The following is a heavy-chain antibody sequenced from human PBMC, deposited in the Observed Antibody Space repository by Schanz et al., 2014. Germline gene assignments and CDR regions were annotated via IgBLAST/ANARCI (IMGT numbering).Heavy chain of an antibody. CDR1: EFTFSSYA. V-gene: IGHV3-23*01. J-gene: IGHJ4*02. D-gene: IGHD5-12*01. CDR3: ARKVVATIGGYYDN. CDR2: ISSGGGST. Sequence: DVHLLESGGGLVQPGGSLRLSCAASEFTFSSYAMSWVRQAPGKGLEWVSSISSGGGSTYYADSVRGRFTISRDNAENTLFLQMNSLRAEDTAVYYCARKVVATIGGYYDNWGQGTLVIVSS.